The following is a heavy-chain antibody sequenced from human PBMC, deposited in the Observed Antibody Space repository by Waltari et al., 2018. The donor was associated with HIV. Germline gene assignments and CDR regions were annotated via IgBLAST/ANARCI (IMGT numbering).Heavy chain of an antibody. CDR3: AREGEITGTLYYYYGMDV. Sequence: QLQLQESGPGLVKPSETLSLTCTVSGGSISSSSYYWGWIRQPPGKGLEWIGSIYYSGSTYYNPSLKSRVTISVDTSKNQFSLKLSSVTAADTAVYYCAREGEITGTLYYYYGMDVWGQGTTVTVSS. J-gene: IGHJ6*02. V-gene: IGHV4-39*07. D-gene: IGHD1-20*01. CDR1: GGSISSSSYY. CDR2: IYYSGST.